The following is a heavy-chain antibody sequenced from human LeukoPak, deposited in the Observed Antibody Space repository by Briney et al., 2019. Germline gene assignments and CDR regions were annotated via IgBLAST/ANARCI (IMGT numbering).Heavy chain of an antibody. Sequence: GGSLRLSCAASGFTFSRYAMSWVRQAPGKGLEWVSAISGSGGSTYYADSVKGRFTISRDNSKNTLYLQMNSLRAEGTAVYYCAKVEYSSSSYTFHYYFDYWGQGTLVTVSS. CDR1: GFTFSRYA. D-gene: IGHD6-6*01. V-gene: IGHV3-23*01. CDR2: ISGSGGST. J-gene: IGHJ4*02. CDR3: AKVEYSSSSYTFHYYFDY.